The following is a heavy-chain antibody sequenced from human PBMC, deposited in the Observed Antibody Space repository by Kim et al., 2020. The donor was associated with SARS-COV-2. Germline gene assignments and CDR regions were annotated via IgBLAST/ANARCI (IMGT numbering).Heavy chain of an antibody. Sequence: SETLSLTCIVSGGPISSYYWSWIRQPPGKGLEWIGYIYYSGSTKYNRSLKSRVTISVDTSKNQFSLKLSSVTAADTAVYYCARVYPQGSGSLDYWGQGT. CDR3: ARVYPQGSGSLDY. J-gene: IGHJ4*02. V-gene: IGHV4-59*01. CDR2: IYYSGST. CDR1: GGPISSYY. D-gene: IGHD3-10*01.